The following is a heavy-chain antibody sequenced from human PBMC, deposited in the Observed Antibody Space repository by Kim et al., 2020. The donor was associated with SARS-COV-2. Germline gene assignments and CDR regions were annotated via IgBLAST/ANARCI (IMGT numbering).Heavy chain of an antibody. CDR2: GET. D-gene: IGHD3-3*01. Sequence: GETIYAQKFQGRVTMTEDTSTDTAYLELSSLGSEDTAMYYCAPYDFWSGYTWGQGTLVTVSS. J-gene: IGHJ5*02. CDR3: APYDFWSGYT. V-gene: IGHV1-24*01.